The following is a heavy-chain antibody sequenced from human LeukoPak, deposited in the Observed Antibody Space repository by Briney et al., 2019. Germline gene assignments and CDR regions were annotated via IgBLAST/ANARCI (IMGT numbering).Heavy chain of an antibody. CDR2: IYYSGST. CDR3: ARDNHSGYYYDSSGYYDY. D-gene: IGHD3-22*01. Sequence: SETLSPTCTVSGGSISSYYWSWIRQPPGKGLEWIGYIYYSGSTNYNPSLKSRVTISVDTSKNQFSLKLSSVTAADTAVYYCARDNHSGYYYDSSGYYDYWGQGTLVTVSS. V-gene: IGHV4-59*01. CDR1: GGSISSYY. J-gene: IGHJ4*02.